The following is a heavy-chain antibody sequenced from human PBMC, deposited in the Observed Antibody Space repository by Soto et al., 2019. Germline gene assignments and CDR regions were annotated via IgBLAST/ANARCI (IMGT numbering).Heavy chain of an antibody. D-gene: IGHD6-19*01. CDR1: GFTFSSYG. Sequence: GGSLRLSCAASGFTFSSYGMHWVRQAPGKGLEWVAVISYDGSNKYYADSVKGRFTISRYNAKNSLFLHMRNLIAADTAVYYCARVSATGWRVNGRDYFDHWGLGTLVTASS. CDR2: ISYDGSNK. V-gene: IGHV3-30*03. J-gene: IGHJ4*02. CDR3: ARVSATGWRVNGRDYFDH.